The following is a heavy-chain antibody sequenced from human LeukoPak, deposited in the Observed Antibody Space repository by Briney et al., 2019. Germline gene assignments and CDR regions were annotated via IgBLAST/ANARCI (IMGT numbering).Heavy chain of an antibody. CDR2: ISYDGSNK. J-gene: IGHJ4*02. V-gene: IGHV3-30*04. Sequence: PGGSLRLSCAASGFTFSSYAMHWVRQAPGKGLEWVAVISYDGSNKYYADSVKGRFTISRDNSKNTLYLQMNSLRAEDTAVYYCAGAPQRGIVGATPFDYWGQGTLVTVSS. D-gene: IGHD1-26*01. CDR3: AGAPQRGIVGATPFDY. CDR1: GFTFSSYA.